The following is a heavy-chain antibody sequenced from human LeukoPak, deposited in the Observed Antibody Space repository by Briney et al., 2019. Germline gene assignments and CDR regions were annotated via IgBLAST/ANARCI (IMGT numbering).Heavy chain of an antibody. J-gene: IGHJ6*02. Sequence: PGGSLGLSCAASGLNLDAYAMHWVRQAPGKGLEWVSLISGDGTITYYADSVKGRFTISRDNSKNSLFLEMNSLRSEDTALYYCAKDTPLFYHYYGIDVWGQGTTVTVSS. CDR2: ISGDGTIT. CDR3: AKDTPLFYHYYGIDV. CDR1: GLNLDAYA. V-gene: IGHV3-43*02.